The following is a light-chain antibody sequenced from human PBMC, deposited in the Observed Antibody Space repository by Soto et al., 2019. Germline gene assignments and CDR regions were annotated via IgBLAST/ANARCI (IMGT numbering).Light chain of an antibody. J-gene: IGLJ2*01. CDR2: EVS. CDR1: SSDVGGYNY. CDR3: SSYAGSKNSPVV. Sequence: QSVLTQPPSASGSPGQSVTISCTGTSSDVGGYNYVSCYQQHPGKVPKLMIYEVSKRPSGVPDRFSGSKSGNTASLTVSGLQAEDEAVYYCSSYAGSKNSPVVFGGGTKLTVL. V-gene: IGLV2-8*01.